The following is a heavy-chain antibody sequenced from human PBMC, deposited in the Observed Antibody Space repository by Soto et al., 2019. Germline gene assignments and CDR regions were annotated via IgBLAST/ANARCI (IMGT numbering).Heavy chain of an antibody. J-gene: IGHJ3*02. CDR1: GFTFSSYA. D-gene: IGHD3-16*02. V-gene: IGHV3-23*01. Sequence: GGSLRLSCAASGFTFSSYAMSWVRQAPGKGLEWVSAISGSGGSTYYADSVKGRFTISRDNSKNTLYLQMNSLRAEDTAVYYCAKGGAYYDYIWGSYPDDAFDIWGQGTMVTVS. CDR2: ISGSGGST. CDR3: AKGGAYYDYIWGSYPDDAFDI.